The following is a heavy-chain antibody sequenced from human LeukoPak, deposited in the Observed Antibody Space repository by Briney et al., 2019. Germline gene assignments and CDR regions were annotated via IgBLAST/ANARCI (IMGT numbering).Heavy chain of an antibody. J-gene: IGHJ6*03. Sequence: PSETLSLTCAVYGGSFSGYYWSWIRQPPGKGLEWIGEINHSGSTNYNPSLKSRVTISVDTSKNQFSLKLSSVTAADTAVYYCARGLIYSRYYYYCMDVWGKGTTVTVSS. CDR1: GGSFSGYY. CDR2: INHSGST. V-gene: IGHV4-34*01. CDR3: ARGLIYSRYYYYCMDV. D-gene: IGHD4-11*01.